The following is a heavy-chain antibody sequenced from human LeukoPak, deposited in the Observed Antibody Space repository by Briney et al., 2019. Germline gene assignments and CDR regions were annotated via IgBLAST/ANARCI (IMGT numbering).Heavy chain of an antibody. CDR2: ISSSSDTI. Sequence: PGGSLRLSCAASGFTFSSYEMNWVRQAPGKGLEWVTYISSSSDTIYYADSVKGRFTISRDNAKNSLYLQMNSLRAEDTAVFYCARDGTYTDYDPDFDIWGQGTLVTVSS. CDR1: GFTFSSYE. J-gene: IGHJ4*02. V-gene: IGHV3-48*01. CDR3: ARDGTYTDYDPDFDI. D-gene: IGHD5-12*01.